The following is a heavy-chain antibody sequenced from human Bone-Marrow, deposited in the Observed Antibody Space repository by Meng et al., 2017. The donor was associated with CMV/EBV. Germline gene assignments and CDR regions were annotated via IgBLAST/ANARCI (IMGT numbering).Heavy chain of an antibody. D-gene: IGHD6-13*01. CDR1: GFTVSSNY. V-gene: IGHV3-53*01. CDR2: IYSGGST. J-gene: IGHJ4*02. Sequence: GESLKISCAASGFTVSSNYMSWVRQAPGKGLEWVSVIYSGGSTYYADSVKGRFTISRDNSKNTLYLQMNSLRAEDTAVYYCASVAAARDYWGQGTLVTVSS. CDR3: ASVAAARDY.